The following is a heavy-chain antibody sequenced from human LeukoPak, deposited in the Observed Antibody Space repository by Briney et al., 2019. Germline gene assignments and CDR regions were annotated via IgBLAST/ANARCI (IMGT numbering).Heavy chain of an antibody. D-gene: IGHD6-6*01. CDR3: AGGGEAARSLHY. V-gene: IGHV3-66*02. CDR1: GVTSNY. J-gene: IGHJ4*02. Sequence: GGSLRLSCAASGVTSNYFTWVRQAPGQGLEGVSVIYNGGTTYYADSVKGRFTISRDNSKSTLFVYLQMNSLRTDDTAVYYCAGGGEAARSLHYWGQGTLVTVSS. CDR2: IYNGGTT.